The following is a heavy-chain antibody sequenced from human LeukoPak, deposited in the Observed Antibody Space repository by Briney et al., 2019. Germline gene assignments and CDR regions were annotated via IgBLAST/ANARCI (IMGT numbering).Heavy chain of an antibody. CDR1: GGSISSYY. Sequence: SETLSLTCTVSGGSISSYYWSWIRQPPGKGLEWIGYIYYSGSTYYNPSLKSRVIISGDTSKNQFSLNLSSVTAADTAMYYCARGGSSLFFDYWGQGTLVTVSS. V-gene: IGHV4-59*12. CDR3: ARGGSSLFFDY. CDR2: IYYSGST. D-gene: IGHD2/OR15-2a*01. J-gene: IGHJ4*02.